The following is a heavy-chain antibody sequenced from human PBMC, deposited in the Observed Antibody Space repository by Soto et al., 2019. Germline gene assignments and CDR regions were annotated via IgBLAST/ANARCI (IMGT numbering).Heavy chain of an antibody. CDR2: ISCSDTST. CDR1: GFTFSSYT. CDR3: AKDMGLIIGVVLAASCSFDF. V-gene: IGHV3-23*01. Sequence: PGGSLRLSCLASGFTFSSYTMGWVRQAPGEGLEWVSAISCSDTSTYYAHSVKGRFTISRDNSKTTLYLQANNLRAEDTAVYYCAKDMGLIIGVVLAASCSFDFWGQGTLVTVSS. J-gene: IGHJ4*02. D-gene: IGHD3-3*02.